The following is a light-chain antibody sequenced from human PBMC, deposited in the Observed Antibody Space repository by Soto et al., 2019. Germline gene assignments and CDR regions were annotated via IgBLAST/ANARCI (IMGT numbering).Light chain of an antibody. Sequence: DIQMTQSPSSLSASVGDRVTITCRASQSTSRYLNWYQQKPGKAPKLLIYTASSLQSGVPSRFSGSGSGTDFILTISSLQPEDFAIYYCQQSYSTFITFCQGTRLEIK. V-gene: IGKV1-39*01. CDR2: TAS. J-gene: IGKJ5*01. CDR3: QQSYSTFIT. CDR1: QSTSRY.